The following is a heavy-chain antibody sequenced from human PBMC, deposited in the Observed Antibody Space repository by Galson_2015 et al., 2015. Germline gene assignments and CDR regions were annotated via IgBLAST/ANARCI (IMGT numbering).Heavy chain of an antibody. CDR2: INAGNGNT. J-gene: IGHJ3*02. Sequence: SCKASGYTFTSYAMHWVRQAPGQRLEWMGWINAGNGNTKYSQKFQGRVTITRDTSASTAYMELSSLRSEDTAVYYCAITYYYDSSGPSDAFDIWGQGTMVTVSS. V-gene: IGHV1-3*01. CDR3: AITYYYDSSGPSDAFDI. CDR1: GYTFTSYA. D-gene: IGHD3-22*01.